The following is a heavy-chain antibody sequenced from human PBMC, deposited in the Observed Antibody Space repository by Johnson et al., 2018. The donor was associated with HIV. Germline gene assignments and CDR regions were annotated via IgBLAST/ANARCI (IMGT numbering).Heavy chain of an antibody. Sequence: VQLVESGGGLVQPGRSLRLSCAASGFTFDDYAMRWVRQAPGKGLEWVSGISWNSGSIGYADSVKGRFTISRDNAKNSLYLQMNSLRAEDTALYYCANEAVDSGAFDIWGQGTMVTVSS. CDR3: ANEAVDSGAFDI. CDR2: ISWNSGSI. V-gene: IGHV3-9*01. J-gene: IGHJ3*02. D-gene: IGHD6-19*01. CDR1: GFTFDDYA.